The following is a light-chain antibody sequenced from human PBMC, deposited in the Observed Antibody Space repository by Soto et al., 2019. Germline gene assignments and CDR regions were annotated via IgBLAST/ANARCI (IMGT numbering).Light chain of an antibody. J-gene: IGKJ4*01. Sequence: DIVMTQSPDSLAVSLGERATINCKSSQSVLYSSNNKNYLAWYQQKPGQPPKLLIYWASTRESGVPDRFSGSGSGTDFTLTISSLQAEEVAMYYCQKYYSNPLTFGGGTKVEIK. CDR3: QKYYSNPLT. CDR2: WAS. CDR1: QSVLYSSNNKNY. V-gene: IGKV4-1*01.